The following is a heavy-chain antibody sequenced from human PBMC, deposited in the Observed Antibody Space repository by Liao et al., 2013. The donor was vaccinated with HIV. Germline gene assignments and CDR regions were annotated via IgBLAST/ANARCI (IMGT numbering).Heavy chain of an antibody. CDR1: GASLSYGGYS. Sequence: QVQLQESGSGLVKPSQTLSLTCTVSGASLSYGGYSWSWIRQTAGKGLEWIGYFYHSGTTFYNPSLMSRVSISVDRSRNQFSLRLTSVTAADTAVYFCARAVSSDNYHDAFDFWGRGTLVAVSS. CDR3: ARAVSSDNYHDAFDF. CDR2: FYHSGTT. V-gene: IGHV4-30-2*01. J-gene: IGHJ3*01. D-gene: IGHD6-19*01.